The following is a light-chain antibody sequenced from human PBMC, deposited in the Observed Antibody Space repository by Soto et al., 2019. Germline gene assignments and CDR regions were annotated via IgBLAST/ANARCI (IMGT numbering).Light chain of an antibody. J-gene: IGKJ1*01. CDR1: QRISSW. V-gene: IGKV1-5*03. Sequence: DIQRTQSTSTLSASLAERFTNNCRASQRISSWLAWYQQNPGKAAKPLIYKASSLESGVPSRFSGSGSATEFTLTISSLQPDDFATYYCQQYNSYSRTFGPGTEVEIK. CDR2: KAS. CDR3: QQYNSYSRT.